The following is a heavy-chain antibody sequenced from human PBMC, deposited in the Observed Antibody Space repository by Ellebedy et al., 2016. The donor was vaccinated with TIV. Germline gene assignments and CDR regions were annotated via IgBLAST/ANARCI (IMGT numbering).Heavy chain of an antibody. J-gene: IGHJ4*02. V-gene: IGHV3-30-3*01. Sequence: GESLKISCVASGFTSSTYELHLVRQAPGKGLEWVAVVSGHGRIHLYADSVKGRFTISRDTSKDTVYLPMNSLRVEDTALYYCARDAAPGAPDYFDSWGQGTQVTVSS. CDR2: VSGHGRIH. CDR3: ARDAAPGAPDYFDS. CDR1: GFTSSTYE. D-gene: IGHD6-25*01.